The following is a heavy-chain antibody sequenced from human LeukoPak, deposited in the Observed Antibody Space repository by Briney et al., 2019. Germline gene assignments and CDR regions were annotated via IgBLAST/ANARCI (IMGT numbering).Heavy chain of an antibody. D-gene: IGHD5-24*01. CDR1: GFTFSSYE. CDR2: TSSSGSTI. CDR3: ARFEGGRWLQKYYFDY. Sequence: GGSLRLSCAASGFTFSSYEMNWVRQAPGKGLEWVSYTSSSGSTIYYADSVKGRFTISRDNAKNSLYLQMNSLRAEDTAVYYCARFEGGRWLQKYYFDYWGQGTLVTVSS. J-gene: IGHJ4*02. V-gene: IGHV3-48*03.